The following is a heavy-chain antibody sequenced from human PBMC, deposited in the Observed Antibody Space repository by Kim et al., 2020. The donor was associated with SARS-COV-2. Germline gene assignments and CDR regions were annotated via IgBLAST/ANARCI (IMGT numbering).Heavy chain of an antibody. CDR2: ISYDGSNK. D-gene: IGHD3-10*01. J-gene: IGHJ6*02. V-gene: IGHV3-30*03. Sequence: GGSLRLSCAASGFTFSSYDMHWVRQAPGKGLEWVAVISYDGSNKYYADSVKGRFTISRDNSKNTLYLQMNSLISEDTALYYCALFGFVNSNYCLDVWG. CDR3: ALFGFVNSNYCLDV. CDR1: GFTFSSYD.